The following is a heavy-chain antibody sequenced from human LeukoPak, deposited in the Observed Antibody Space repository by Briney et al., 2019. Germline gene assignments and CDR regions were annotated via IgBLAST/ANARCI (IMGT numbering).Heavy chain of an antibody. CDR1: GFTFSDAW. Sequence: GGSLRLSCAASGFTFSDAWMNWVRQAPGKGLEWVASINHNGNVNYYVDSVKGRFTISRDNAKNSLYLQMSNLRAEDTAVYFCARGGGLDVWGQGATVTVSS. D-gene: IGHD3-16*01. CDR3: ARGGGLDV. V-gene: IGHV3-7*03. CDR2: INHNGNVN. J-gene: IGHJ6*02.